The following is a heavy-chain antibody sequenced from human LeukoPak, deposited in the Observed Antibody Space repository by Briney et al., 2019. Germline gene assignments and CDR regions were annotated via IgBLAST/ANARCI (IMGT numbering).Heavy chain of an antibody. CDR3: AREYRSLGDV. J-gene: IGHJ6*04. CDR1: GFTFSSYA. Sequence: GGSLRLSCAASGFTFSSYAMSWVRQAPGKGLEWVANIKEDGSGKYYVDSVKGRFTISRDNAKNSLSLQMNSLRAEDTAVYYCAREYRSLGDVWGKGTTVTISS. D-gene: IGHD1-26*01. CDR2: IKEDGSGK. V-gene: IGHV3-7*01.